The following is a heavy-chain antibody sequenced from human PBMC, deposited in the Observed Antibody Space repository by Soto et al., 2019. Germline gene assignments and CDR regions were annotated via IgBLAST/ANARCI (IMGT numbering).Heavy chain of an antibody. CDR1: GFTFSDAW. J-gene: IGHJ3*02. CDR2: IKSKTAGGTT. V-gene: IGHV3-15*01. Sequence: EVQLVESGGGLVKPGGSLRLSCAASGFTFSDAWMSWVRQTPGKGLQWVGRIKSKTAGGTTDYAAPVKGRFTISRDDSENTLYLEMTSLKTEDTAVYYCTREGGGGSGRAFEIWGQGTMVTVSS. D-gene: IGHD2-21*01. CDR3: TREGGGGSGRAFEI.